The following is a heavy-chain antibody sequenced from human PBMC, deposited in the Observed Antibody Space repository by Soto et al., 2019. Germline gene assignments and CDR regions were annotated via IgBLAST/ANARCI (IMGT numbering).Heavy chain of an antibody. CDR1: GGSVLSGGYY. CDR3: ARERGDSGDYARGYFDN. V-gene: IGHV4-31*03. CDR2: IHYSGTT. J-gene: IGHJ4*02. D-gene: IGHD4-17*01. Sequence: QVQLQESGPGLVKPAQTLSLTCNVSGGSVLSGGYYWSWIRQRPGKGLQWIGSIHYSGTTYYDPSLKRRLTLSVDTSNNHFSLKLTALPAADTAVYYCARERGDSGDYARGYFDNWGQGVPVTVSS.